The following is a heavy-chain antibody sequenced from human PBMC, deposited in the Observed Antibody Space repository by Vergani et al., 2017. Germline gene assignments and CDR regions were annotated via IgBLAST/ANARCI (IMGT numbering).Heavy chain of an antibody. V-gene: IGHV3-33*01. CDR2: TWYDGNNK. D-gene: IGHD1-14*01. Sequence: QVQLVESGGGVVQPGRSLRLSCAASGFTFNQYAMHWVRQAPGKGLEWVAVTWYDGNNKQYADSVKGRFTISRDNSKSTVYLQMNSPRDEDTGVYYCARDLRLLYNRFDPWGQGTLVTVSS. CDR1: GFTFNQYA. J-gene: IGHJ5*02. CDR3: ARDLRLLYNRFDP.